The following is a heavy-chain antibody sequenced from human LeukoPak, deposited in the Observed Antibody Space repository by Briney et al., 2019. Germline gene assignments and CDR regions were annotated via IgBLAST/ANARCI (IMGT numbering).Heavy chain of an antibody. D-gene: IGHD5-18*01. J-gene: IGHJ5*02. CDR2: IRGNGGRT. Sequence: PGGSLRLSCAASGFTFSSDAMSWVRQAPGRGLEWVSVIRGNGGRTYYADSVKGRFTISRDNSKNTLYLQMNSLRAEDTAVYYCAKVRDLDTVLGRFHNWGQGTLVSVSS. V-gene: IGHV3-23*01. CDR1: GFTFSSDA. CDR3: AKVRDLDTVLGRFHN.